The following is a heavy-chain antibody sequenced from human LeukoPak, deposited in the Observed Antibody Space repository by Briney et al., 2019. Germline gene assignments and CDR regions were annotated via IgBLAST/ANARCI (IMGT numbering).Heavy chain of an antibody. CDR1: GFTCNSYA. J-gene: IGHJ4*02. D-gene: IGHD3-16*01. CDR3: ARVMITFGGVNPAPFDY. CDR2: ISYDGSNK. Sequence: PGGSLRLSCAASGFTCNSYAMHWVRHAPGKGLEWVAVISYDGSNKYYADSVKGRFTISRDNSKNTLYLQMNSLRAEDTAVYYCARVMITFGGVNPAPFDYWGQGTLVTVSS. V-gene: IGHV3-30-3*01.